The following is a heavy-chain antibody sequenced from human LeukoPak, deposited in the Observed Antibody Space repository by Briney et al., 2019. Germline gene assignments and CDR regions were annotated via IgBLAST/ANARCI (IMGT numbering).Heavy chain of an antibody. V-gene: IGHV4-59*08. Sequence: SETLSLTCTVSGGSISSYYWSWIRQPPGKGLEWIGYIYYSGSTNYNPSLKSRVTISVDTSKNQFPLKLSSVTAADTAVYYCARQGQGTTVTTYFWFDPWGQGTLVTVSS. CDR3: ARQGQGTTVTTYFWFDP. J-gene: IGHJ5*02. CDR1: GGSISSYY. D-gene: IGHD4-17*01. CDR2: IYYSGST.